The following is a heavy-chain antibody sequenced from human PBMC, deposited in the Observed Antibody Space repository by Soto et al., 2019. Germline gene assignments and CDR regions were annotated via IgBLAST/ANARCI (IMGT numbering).Heavy chain of an antibody. CDR2: IVVGSGNT. J-gene: IGHJ4*02. V-gene: IGHV1-58*01. CDR3: AADPYSSSWGGGVNYFDY. Sequence: QMQLVQSGPEVKKPGTSVKVSCKASGFTFTSSAVQWVRQARGQRLEWIGWIVVGSGNTNYAQKFQERVTITRDMSTSTAYMELSSLRSEDTAVYYCAADPYSSSWGGGVNYFDYWGQGTLDTVSS. D-gene: IGHD6-13*01. CDR1: GFTFTSSA.